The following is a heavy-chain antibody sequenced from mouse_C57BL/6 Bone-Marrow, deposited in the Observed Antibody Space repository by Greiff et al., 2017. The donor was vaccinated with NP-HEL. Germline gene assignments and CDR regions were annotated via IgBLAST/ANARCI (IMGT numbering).Heavy chain of an antibody. Sequence: VQLQQSGPELVKPGASVKISCKASGYTFTDYHMNWVKQSHGKSLEWIGDINPNNGGTSYNQKFKGKATLTVDKSSSTAYMELRSLTSEDSAVYYCARDGYYYFDYWGQGTTLTVSS. CDR1: GYTFTDYH. CDR2: INPNNGGT. J-gene: IGHJ2*01. D-gene: IGHD2-3*01. CDR3: ARDGYYYFDY. V-gene: IGHV1-26*01.